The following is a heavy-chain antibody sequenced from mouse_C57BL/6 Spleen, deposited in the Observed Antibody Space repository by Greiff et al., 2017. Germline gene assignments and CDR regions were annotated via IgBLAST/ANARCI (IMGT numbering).Heavy chain of an antibody. CDR2: SRNKANDYTT. J-gene: IGHJ1*03. V-gene: IGHV7-1*01. Sequence: EVMLVESGGGLVQSGRSLRLSCATSGFTFSDFYMEWVRQAPGKGLEWIAASRNKANDYTTEYSASVKGRFIVSRDTSQSILYLQMNALRAEDTAIYYCARDEDGLGYFDVWGTGTTVTVSS. CDR1: GFTFSDFY. D-gene: IGHD1-2*01. CDR3: ARDEDGLGYFDV.